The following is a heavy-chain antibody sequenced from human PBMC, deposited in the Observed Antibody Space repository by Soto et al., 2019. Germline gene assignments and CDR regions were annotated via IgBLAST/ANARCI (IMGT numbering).Heavy chain of an antibody. D-gene: IGHD7-27*01. V-gene: IGHV1-46*02. J-gene: IGHJ4*02. CDR1: GFTLNTYY. CDR2: ISPSGDTV. Sequence: QVQLVQSGAEVREPGASVKVSCKASGFTLNTYYIHWVRQAPGQGLEWMGLISPSGDTVSYAQKFQGRVTVTRDTSNTTVHMQLTSLRSEDTGIYYCATEVPGTGGFDYGGQGTLVTVSS. CDR3: ATEVPGTGGFDY.